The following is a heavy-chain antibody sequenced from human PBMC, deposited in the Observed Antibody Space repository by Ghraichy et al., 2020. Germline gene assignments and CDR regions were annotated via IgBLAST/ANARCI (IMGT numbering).Heavy chain of an antibody. D-gene: IGHD2-2*01. J-gene: IGHJ6*02. CDR3: ARHGGDQPFSGMDV. Sequence: SETLSLTCAVYGGSFSGYYWSWIRQPPGKGLEWIGEINHSGSTNYNPSLKSRVTISVDTSKNQFSLKLSSVTAADTAVYYCARHGGDQPFSGMDVWGQGTTVTVSS. V-gene: IGHV4-34*01. CDR1: GGSFSGYY. CDR2: INHSGST.